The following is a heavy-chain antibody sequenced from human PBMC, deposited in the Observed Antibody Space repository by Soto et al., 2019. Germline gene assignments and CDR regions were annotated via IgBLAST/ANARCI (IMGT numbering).Heavy chain of an antibody. CDR3: ARWLGELLYNCLDP. Sequence: SETLSLTCSVSGGSISSGGYYWSWLRQHPGKGLEWIGYIYYSGSTYYNPSLKSRVTISVDTSKNQFSLKLSSVTAADTAVYYCARWLGELLYNCLDPRGQGTLVTVSS. J-gene: IGHJ5*02. D-gene: IGHD3-10*01. V-gene: IGHV4-31*03. CDR1: GGSISSGGYY. CDR2: IYYSGST.